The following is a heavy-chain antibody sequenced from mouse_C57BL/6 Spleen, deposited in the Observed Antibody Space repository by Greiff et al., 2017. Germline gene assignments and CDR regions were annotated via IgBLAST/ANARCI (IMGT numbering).Heavy chain of an antibody. V-gene: IGHV1-80*01. Sequence: QVHVKQSGAELVKPGASVKISCKASGYAFSSYWMNWVKQRPGKGLEWIGQIYPGDGDTNYNGKFKGKATLTADKSSSTAYMQLSSLTSEDSAVYFCARGDYYGSSLPYAMDYWGQGTSVTVSS. J-gene: IGHJ4*01. D-gene: IGHD1-1*01. CDR1: GYAFSSYW. CDR2: IYPGDGDT. CDR3: ARGDYYGSSLPYAMDY.